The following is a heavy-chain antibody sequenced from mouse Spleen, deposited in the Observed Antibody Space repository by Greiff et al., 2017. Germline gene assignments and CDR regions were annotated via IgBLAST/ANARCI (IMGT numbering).Heavy chain of an antibody. CDR2: IWSGGST. CDR1: GFSLTSYG. Sequence: VQRVESGPGLVQPSQSLSITCTVSGFSLTSYGVHWVRQSPGKGLEWLGVIWSGGSTDYNAAFISRLSISKDNSKSQVFFKMNSLQADDTAIYYCARGGYGGGYYFDYWGQGTTLTVSS. V-gene: IGHV2-2*01. J-gene: IGHJ2*01. D-gene: IGHD2-2*01. CDR3: ARGGYGGGYYFDY.